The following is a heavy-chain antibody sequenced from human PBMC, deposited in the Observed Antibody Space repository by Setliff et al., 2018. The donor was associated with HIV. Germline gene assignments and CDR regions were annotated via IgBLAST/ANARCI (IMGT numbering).Heavy chain of an antibody. CDR1: GFTFSGFA. CDR2: ISRSSNYI. Sequence: RLSCTASGFTFSGFAMNWVRQAPGKGLEWVSYISRSSNYINYADSVKGRFTISRDNAKNSLYLQMSSLRAEDTAVYYCAGDPSAGANLYYYVDVWGKGTTVTVSS. V-gene: IGHV3-21*05. J-gene: IGHJ6*03. D-gene: IGHD1-26*01. CDR3: AGDPSAGANLYYYVDV.